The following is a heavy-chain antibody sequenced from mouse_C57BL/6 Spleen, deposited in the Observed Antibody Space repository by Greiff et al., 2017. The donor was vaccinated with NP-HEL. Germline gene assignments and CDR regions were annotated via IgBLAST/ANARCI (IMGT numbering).Heavy chain of an antibody. D-gene: IGHD3-3*01. CDR1: GFSLTSYG. CDR3: ARNGGDFYYAMDY. CDR2: IWSGGST. Sequence: QVQLKESGPGLVQPSQCLSITCTVSGFSLTSYGVHWVRQTPGKGLEWLGVIWSGGSTDYNAAFISRLNISKDTSKSQVFFKMNSLQADDKAIYYCARNGGDFYYAMDYWGQGTSVTVSS. V-gene: IGHV2-2*01. J-gene: IGHJ4*01.